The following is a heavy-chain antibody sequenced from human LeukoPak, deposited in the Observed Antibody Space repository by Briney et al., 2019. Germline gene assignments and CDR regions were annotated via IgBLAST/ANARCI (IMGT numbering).Heavy chain of an antibody. Sequence: SVKVSCKASGGTFSSYAISWVRQAPGQGLEWMGRIIPILGIANYAQKFQGRVTITADKSTSTAYMELSSLRSEDTAVYYCARDIYGASIFDYWGQGTLVTVSS. J-gene: IGHJ4*02. CDR2: IIPILGIA. V-gene: IGHV1-69*04. D-gene: IGHD1-26*01. CDR1: GGTFSSYA. CDR3: ARDIYGASIFDY.